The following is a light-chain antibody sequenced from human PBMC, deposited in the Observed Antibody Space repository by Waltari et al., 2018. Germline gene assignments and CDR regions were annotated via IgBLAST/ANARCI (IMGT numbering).Light chain of an antibody. Sequence: DIVMTQSPDSLAVSLGESATIHCKSSRTVLYSSNNKNYLAWYQQKEGQAPKLLISWASARQAGAPERFSGSGSGTDFALTISSLQAEDAAVYYCQQYYNIPWTFGQGTKVEVK. V-gene: IGKV4-1*01. CDR2: WAS. CDR3: QQYYNIPWT. J-gene: IGKJ1*01. CDR1: RTVLYSSNNKNY.